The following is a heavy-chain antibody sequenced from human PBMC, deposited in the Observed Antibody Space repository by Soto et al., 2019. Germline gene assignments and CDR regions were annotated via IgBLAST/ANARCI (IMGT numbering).Heavy chain of an antibody. CDR1: GGSISSYY. D-gene: IGHD3-9*01. CDR2: IYYSGST. CDR3: VRLSDILTGYYFDY. V-gene: IGHV4-59*08. Sequence: PSETLSLTCTVSGGSISSYYWSWIRQPPGKGLEWIGYIYYSGSTNYNPSLKSRVTISVDTSKNQFSLKLSSVTAADTAVYYCVRLSDILTGYYFDYWGQGTLVTVSS. J-gene: IGHJ4*02.